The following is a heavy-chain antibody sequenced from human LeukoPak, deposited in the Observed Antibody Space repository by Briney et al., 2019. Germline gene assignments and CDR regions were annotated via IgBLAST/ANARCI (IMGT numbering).Heavy chain of an antibody. CDR2: IYYSGST. J-gene: IGHJ4*02. V-gene: IGHV4-39*07. CDR3: ARVGTGRVAGTFHDY. Sequence: PSETLSLTCTVSGGSISSSSYYWGWIRQPPGKGLEWIRSIYYSGSTYYNPSLKSRVTISVDTSKNQFSLKLSSVTAADTAVYYCARVGTGRVAGTFHDYWGQGTLVTVSS. D-gene: IGHD6-19*01. CDR1: GGSISSSSYY.